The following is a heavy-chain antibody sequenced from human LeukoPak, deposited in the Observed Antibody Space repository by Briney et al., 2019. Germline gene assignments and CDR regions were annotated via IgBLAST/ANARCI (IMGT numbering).Heavy chain of an antibody. CDR1: GGSISSGSYY. D-gene: IGHD3-16*02. CDR3: ARGGYDYVWGSYRFGYLDY. CDR2: IYTSGST. V-gene: IGHV4-61*02. J-gene: IGHJ4*02. Sequence: SETLSLTCTVSGGSISSGSYYWSWIRQPAGKGLEWIGRIYTSGSTNYNPSLKSRVTISVDTSKNQFSLKLSSVTAADTAVYYCARGGYDYVWGSYRFGYLDYWGQGTLVTVSS.